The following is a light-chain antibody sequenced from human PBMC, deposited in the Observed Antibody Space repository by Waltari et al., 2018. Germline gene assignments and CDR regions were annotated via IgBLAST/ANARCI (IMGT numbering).Light chain of an antibody. CDR2: EGT. CDR1: SSDVWTYNL. J-gene: IGLJ2*01. CDR3: CSYAGGRPHVV. V-gene: IGLV2-23*01. Sequence: QSALTQPASVSGSPGPSLTIPCPGTSSDVWTYNLVSWYQQHPGKAPKLMIYEGTTRPSGVSNRLSGSKSGNTASLTISGLQAEDEAHYYCCSYAGGRPHVVFGGGTQLTVL.